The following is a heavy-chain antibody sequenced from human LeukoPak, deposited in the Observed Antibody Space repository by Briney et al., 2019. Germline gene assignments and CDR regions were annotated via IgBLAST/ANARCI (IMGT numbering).Heavy chain of an antibody. CDR2: IWYDGKNDQ. CDR3: AKDRCSSSTCREAFEI. V-gene: IGHV3-30*02. CDR1: GFTFSRYG. Sequence: GGSLRLSCAVSGFTFSRYGMHWIRQAPGKGMEWVAFIWYDGKNDQEYAESVKGRFTISRDNSKNTLYLQMNSLRTGDTAMYYCAKDRCSSSTCREAFEIWGQGTLVTVSS. D-gene: IGHD2-2*01. J-gene: IGHJ3*02.